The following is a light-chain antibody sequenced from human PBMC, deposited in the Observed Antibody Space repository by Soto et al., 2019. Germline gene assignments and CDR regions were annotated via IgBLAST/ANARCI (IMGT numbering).Light chain of an antibody. CDR3: VRRTSWPWT. CDR1: QSVSSR. CDR2: DAS. V-gene: IGKV3-11*01. J-gene: IGKJ1*01. Sequence: EIVLTQSPGTLSLSPGERATLSCRASQSVSSRLAWYQQKPCPAPRLLIYDASYRATGIPASFSSSGSGTDLTLTIRSVAPEDFAAYHCVRRTSWPWTCGRGTKVEIK.